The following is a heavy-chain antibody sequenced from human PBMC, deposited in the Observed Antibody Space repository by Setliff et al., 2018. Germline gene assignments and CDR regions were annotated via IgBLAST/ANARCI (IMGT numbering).Heavy chain of an antibody. CDR2: IYTSWNT. D-gene: IGHD3-3*01. CDR1: GDPMSSRRYY. J-gene: IGHJ6*03. Sequence: SETLSLTCTVSGDPMSSRRYYWAWIRQPAGKGLEWIGRIYTSWNTNYNPSLKSRVTISLDTSNNQFSLSLSSVTAADTAVYYCARMSGFQYMDVWGKGTTVTVSS. CDR3: ARMSGFQYMDV. V-gene: IGHV4-61*02.